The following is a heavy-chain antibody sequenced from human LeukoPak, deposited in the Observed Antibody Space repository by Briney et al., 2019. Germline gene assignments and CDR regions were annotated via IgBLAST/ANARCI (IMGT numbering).Heavy chain of an antibody. V-gene: IGHV1-2*02. CDR2: IKPDSVAT. Sequence: ASLKVSCKTSGFTFSDHYMHWLRQAPGQGLEWMGWIKPDSVATNYAQKFQGRFTVSRDMSISTVYMELTSLTSDDTAMYWCARDHDYGPDYGGQGTLVTVS. CDR3: ARDHDYGPDY. D-gene: IGHD4/OR15-4a*01. CDR1: GFTFSDHY. J-gene: IGHJ4*02.